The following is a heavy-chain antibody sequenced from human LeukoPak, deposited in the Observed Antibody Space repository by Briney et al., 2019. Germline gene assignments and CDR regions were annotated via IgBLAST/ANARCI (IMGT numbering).Heavy chain of an antibody. J-gene: IGHJ4*02. D-gene: IGHD3-16*02. CDR3: ARHRTASDY. V-gene: IGHV3-21*01. Sequence: GGSLRLSCAASEFTFSTYSMNWVRQAPGKGLEWVSSITEDSSYIYYADSVKGRFTISRDNAKNSLSLQMNSLRAEDTAVYYCARHRTASDYWGQGTLVTVSS. CDR2: ITEDSSYI. CDR1: EFTFSTYS.